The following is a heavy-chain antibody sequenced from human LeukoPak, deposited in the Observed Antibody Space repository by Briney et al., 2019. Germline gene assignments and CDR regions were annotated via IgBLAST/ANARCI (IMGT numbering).Heavy chain of an antibody. CDR3: ARDTGDIVATSYYYYYGMDV. J-gene: IGHJ6*02. Sequence: ASVTVSCKASGYTFTDYYMHWVRQAPGQGLEWMGWINPNSGGTNYAQKFQGRVTMTRDTSISTAYMELSRLRSDDTAVYYCARDTGDIVATSYYYYYGMDVWGQGTTVTVSS. D-gene: IGHD5-12*01. V-gene: IGHV1-2*02. CDR1: GYTFTDYY. CDR2: INPNSGGT.